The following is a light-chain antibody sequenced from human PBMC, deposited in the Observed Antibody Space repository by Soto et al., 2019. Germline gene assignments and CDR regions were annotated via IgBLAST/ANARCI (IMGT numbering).Light chain of an antibody. CDR1: QNINTW. Sequence: DVQVTQSPSTLSASVGDRVTITCRVSQNINTWLAWYQEKPGKVPKLLIYKASSLQTEVPSRFSGSGSGTEFSLIISSLQPDDLATYYCQQYKSFSEVSFGGGTRV. CDR3: QQYKSFSEVS. V-gene: IGKV1-5*03. CDR2: KAS. J-gene: IGKJ4*01.